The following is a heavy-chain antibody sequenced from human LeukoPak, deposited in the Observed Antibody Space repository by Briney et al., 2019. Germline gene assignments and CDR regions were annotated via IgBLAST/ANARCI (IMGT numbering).Heavy chain of an antibody. CDR1: GGSISSSSYY. Sequence: SETLSLTCTVSGGSISSSSYYWGWIRQPPGKGLEWIGSIYYSGSTYYNPSLKSRVTISVDTSKNQFSLKLSSVTAADTAVYYCARAHPPPVAGTGIWIDYWGQGTLVTVSS. J-gene: IGHJ4*02. CDR2: IYYSGST. CDR3: ARAHPPPVAGTGIWIDY. D-gene: IGHD6-19*01. V-gene: IGHV4-39*07.